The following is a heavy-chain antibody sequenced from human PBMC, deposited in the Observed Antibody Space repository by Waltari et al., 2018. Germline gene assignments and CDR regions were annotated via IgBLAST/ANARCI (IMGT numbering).Heavy chain of an antibody. D-gene: IGHD3-10*01. CDR2: INPNSGGT. CDR1: GYTFTGYY. Sequence: QVQLVQSGAEVKKPGASVKVSCKASGYTFTGYYMHWVRQAPGQGLEWMGWINPNSGGTNYAQKFQGRVTMTRDTSISTTCMELSRLRSDDTAVYFCARGTYYYGSGSYNYWGQGTLVTVSS. CDR3: ARGTYYYGSGSYNY. J-gene: IGHJ4*02. V-gene: IGHV1-2*02.